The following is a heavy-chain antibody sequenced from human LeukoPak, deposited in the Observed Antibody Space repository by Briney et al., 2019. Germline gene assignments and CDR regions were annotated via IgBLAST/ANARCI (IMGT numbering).Heavy chain of an antibody. J-gene: IGHJ4*02. CDR3: AKDWQLGFVDY. D-gene: IGHD6-6*01. CDR1: GFTFSIYA. V-gene: IGHV3-23*01. Sequence: GGSLRLFCAASGFTFSIYAMSWVRQAPGKGLEWVSAISVSGGSTYYADSVKGRFTISRDNSKNTLYLQMNSLRAEDTAVYYCAKDWQLGFVDYWGQGTLVTVSS. CDR2: ISVSGGST.